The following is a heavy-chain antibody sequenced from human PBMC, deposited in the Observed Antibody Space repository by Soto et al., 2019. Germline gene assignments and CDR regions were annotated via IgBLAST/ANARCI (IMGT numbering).Heavy chain of an antibody. Sequence: PSDTLSLTCAVYGGSSSGYYWSWIRQPPGKGLEWIGEINHSGSTNYNPSLKSRVTISVDTSRNQFSLKLSSVTAADTAVYYCARGRRTAVTIDYWGQGTLVTVSS. CDR2: INHSGST. CDR1: GGSSSGYY. V-gene: IGHV4-34*01. D-gene: IGHD4-17*01. J-gene: IGHJ4*02. CDR3: ARGRRTAVTIDY.